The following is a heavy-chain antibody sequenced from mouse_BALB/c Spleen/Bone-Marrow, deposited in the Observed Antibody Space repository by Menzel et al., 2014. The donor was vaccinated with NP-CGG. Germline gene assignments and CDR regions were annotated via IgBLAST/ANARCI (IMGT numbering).Heavy chain of an antibody. CDR3: ARNLGDGYSFAY. J-gene: IGHJ3*01. Sequence: VQLQQSGPGLVRPSQSLSITCTVSGFSLTSYGVHWVRQSPGKGLEWLGVIWSGGNTDYNAAFISRLSISKDNSKSQVFFKMNSLQANDTAIYYCARNLGDGYSFAYWGQGTLVTVSA. V-gene: IGHV2-2*02. D-gene: IGHD2-3*01. CDR1: GFSLTSYG. CDR2: IWSGGNT.